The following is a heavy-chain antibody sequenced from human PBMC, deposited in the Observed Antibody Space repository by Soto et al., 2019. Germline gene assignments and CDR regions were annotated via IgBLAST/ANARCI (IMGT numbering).Heavy chain of an antibody. CDR2: IYYSGST. J-gene: IGHJ3*02. CDR1: GGSISSYY. D-gene: IGHD3-10*01. Sequence: QVQLQESGPGLVKPSETLSLTCTVSGGSISSYYWSWIRQPPGKGLEWIGYIYYSGSTNYNPSLKSRVTISVDTSKNQFSLQLSSVTAADTAVYYGARDWGTMVRGVNAFDIWGQGTMVTVSS. CDR3: ARDWGTMVRGVNAFDI. V-gene: IGHV4-59*01.